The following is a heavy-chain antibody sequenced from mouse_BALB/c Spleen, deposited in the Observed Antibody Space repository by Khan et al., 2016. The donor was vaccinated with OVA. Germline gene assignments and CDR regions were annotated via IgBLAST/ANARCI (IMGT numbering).Heavy chain of an antibody. CDR2: VNPNTGNT. J-gene: IGHJ3*01. CDR1: GYSFTGYY. Sequence: VQLKQSGPDLVKPGASVKMSCKAPGYSFTGYYMNWVKQSHGKSLECIGRVNPNTGNTNYNQKFKGKAILIVDTSSSTAYMELRNLTSEDSAVYYCARGYDFFAYWGQGTLVTVSA. V-gene: IGHV1-26*01. CDR3: ARGYDFFAY. D-gene: IGHD2-12*01.